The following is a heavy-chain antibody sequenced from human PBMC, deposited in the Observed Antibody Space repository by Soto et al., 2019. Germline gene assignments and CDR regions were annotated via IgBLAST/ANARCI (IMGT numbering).Heavy chain of an antibody. J-gene: IGHJ6*02. CDR1: GFTFSSYS. V-gene: IGHV3-48*02. CDR3: ARTPPDYDSSGYLNYYYYYGMDV. Sequence: GGSLRLSCAASGFTFSSYSMNWVRQAPGKGLEWVSYISSSSSTIYYADSVKGRFTISRDNAKNSLYLQMNSLRDEDTAVYYCARTPPDYDSSGYLNYYYYYGMDVWGQGTTVTVSS. D-gene: IGHD3-22*01. CDR2: ISSSSSTI.